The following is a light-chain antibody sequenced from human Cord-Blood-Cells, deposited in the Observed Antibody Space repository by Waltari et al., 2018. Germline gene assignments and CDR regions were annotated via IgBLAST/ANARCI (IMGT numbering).Light chain of an antibody. CDR1: QSVSSY. V-gene: IGKV3-11*01. J-gene: IGKJ5*01. CDR3: QQRSNWPIT. CDR2: DAS. Sequence: EIVLTQSLATLSLSPGERATLSCRASQSVSSYLAWYQQNTGQAPRLLIYDASNRATGIPARFSGSGSGTDFTLTISSLEPEDFAVYYCQQRSNWPITFGQGTRLEIK.